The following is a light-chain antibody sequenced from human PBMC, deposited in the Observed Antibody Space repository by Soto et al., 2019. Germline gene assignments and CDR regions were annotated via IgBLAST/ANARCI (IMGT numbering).Light chain of an antibody. J-gene: IGLJ2*01. V-gene: IGLV1-40*01. CDR3: QSYDSSLSGVV. Sequence: QSVLTQPPSVTGAPGQRISISCTGSNSSIGAGYDVHWYQQLPGTAPKLLIYGNNSRPSGVPDRFSGSKSGTSASLAITGLQAEDEADYYCQSYDSSLSGVVFGGGTKLTVL. CDR1: NSSIGAGYD. CDR2: GNN.